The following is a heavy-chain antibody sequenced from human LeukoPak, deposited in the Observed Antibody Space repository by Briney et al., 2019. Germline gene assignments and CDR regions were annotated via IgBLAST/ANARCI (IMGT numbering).Heavy chain of an antibody. CDR1: GYTLTELS. CDR3: ATQGNKQPKNYGMDV. Sequence: ASVKVSCKVSGYTLTELSVHWVRQPPGKGLEWMGGFDPEDGETIYAQKFQGRVTMTEDTSKDTAYMEVSRLKSEDTAVYYCATQGNKQPKNYGMDVWGQGTTVTVSS. CDR2: FDPEDGET. D-gene: IGHD2/OR15-2a*01. J-gene: IGHJ6*02. V-gene: IGHV1-24*01.